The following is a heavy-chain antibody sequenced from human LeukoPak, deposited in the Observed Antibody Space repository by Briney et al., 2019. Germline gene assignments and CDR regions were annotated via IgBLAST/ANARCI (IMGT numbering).Heavy chain of an antibody. D-gene: IGHD2-2*02. V-gene: IGHV1-69-2*01. CDR3: ARGYCSSTSCYTGAFDI. J-gene: IGHJ3*02. Sequence: ASVKVSCKVSGYTFTDYYMHWVQQAPGKGLEWMGLVDPEDGETIYAEKFQGRVTITADTSTDTAYMELSSLRSEDTAVYYCARGYCSSTSCYTGAFDIWGQGTMVTVSS. CDR2: VDPEDGET. CDR1: GYTFTDYY.